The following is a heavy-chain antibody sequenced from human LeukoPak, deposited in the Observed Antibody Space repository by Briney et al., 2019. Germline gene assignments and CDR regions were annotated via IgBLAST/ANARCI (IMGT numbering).Heavy chain of an antibody. J-gene: IGHJ1*01. CDR1: GFTFSSYG. CDR2: ISYDGSNK. D-gene: IGHD4-17*01. CDR3: AKDQGDYGVNFQH. Sequence: TGGSLRLSCAASGFTFSSYGMHWVRQAPGKGLEWVAVISYDGSNKYYADSVKGRFTISRDNSKNTLYLQMNSLRAEDTAVYYCAKDQGDYGVNFQHWARAPWSPSPQ. V-gene: IGHV3-30*18.